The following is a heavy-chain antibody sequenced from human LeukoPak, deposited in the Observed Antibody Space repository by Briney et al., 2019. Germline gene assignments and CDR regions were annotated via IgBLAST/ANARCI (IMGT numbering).Heavy chain of an antibody. Sequence: SETLSLTCTVSGGSISSYYWSWIRQPPGKGLEWIGYIYYSGSTNYNPSLKSRVTISVDTSKNQFSLNLSSVTAADTAVYYCARVKLDMGTIVSFDYWGQGTLVTVSS. D-gene: IGHD5-24*01. CDR3: ARVKLDMGTIVSFDY. CDR2: IYYSGST. V-gene: IGHV4-59*01. CDR1: GGSISSYY. J-gene: IGHJ4*02.